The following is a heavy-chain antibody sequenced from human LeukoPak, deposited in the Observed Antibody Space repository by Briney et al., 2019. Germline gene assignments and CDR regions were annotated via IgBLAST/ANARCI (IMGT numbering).Heavy chain of an antibody. CDR2: INSDGSST. J-gene: IGHJ3*02. Sequence: GGSLRLSCAAAGFTFSNYWMQWVRQVPGKGLVWVSRINSDGSSTNYADSVKGRFTISRDNAKNTLYLQMNSLRAEDTALYYCARAYSGIYLHGFDIWGQGTMGTVSS. CDR1: GFTFSNYW. V-gene: IGHV3-74*01. CDR3: ARAYSGIYLHGFDI. D-gene: IGHD1-26*01.